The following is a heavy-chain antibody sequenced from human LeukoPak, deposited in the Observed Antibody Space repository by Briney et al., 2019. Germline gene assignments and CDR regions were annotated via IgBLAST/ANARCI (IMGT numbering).Heavy chain of an antibody. J-gene: IGHJ6*03. CDR3: AKSGGSGSSRFYYYMDV. Sequence: PGGSLRLSCAASGFTFDDYAMHWVRHAPGKGLEWVSGISWSSDSIGYADSVKGRFAISRDNAKNSLYLQMNSLRADDTALYYCAKSGGSGSSRFYYYMDVWGKGTTVTVSS. CDR2: ISWSSDSI. V-gene: IGHV3-9*01. D-gene: IGHD3-10*01. CDR1: GFTFDDYA.